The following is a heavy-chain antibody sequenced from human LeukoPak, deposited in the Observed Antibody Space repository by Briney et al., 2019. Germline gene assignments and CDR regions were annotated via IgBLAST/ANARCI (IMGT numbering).Heavy chain of an antibody. J-gene: IGHJ3*02. V-gene: IGHV4-39*07. CDR1: DDSISSSHW. Sequence: PSGTLSLTCTVSDDSISSSHWWGWIRQPPGKGLEWIGSIYYSGNTYYNPSLKSRVTISVDTSKNQFSLKLSSVTAADTAVYYCARGFDIWGQGTMVTVSS. CDR2: IYYSGNT. CDR3: ARGFDI.